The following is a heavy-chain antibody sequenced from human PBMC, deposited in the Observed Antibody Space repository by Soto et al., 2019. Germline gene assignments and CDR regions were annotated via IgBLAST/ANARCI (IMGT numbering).Heavy chain of an antibody. CDR3: ARDCSGGGFFFECHGHHRKAF. D-gene: IGHD2-15*01. J-gene: IGHJ6*02. Sequence: GASVKVSCKASGYIFANYGIAWVRQAPGQGLEWMGWISPYSGNTHYASKVQGRLTMTTDTSTSTAYMEVRSLRSDDTAVYYCARDCSGGGFFFECHGHHRKAFSGQGSSVPVS. CDR1: GYIFANYG. V-gene: IGHV1-18*01. CDR2: ISPYSGNT.